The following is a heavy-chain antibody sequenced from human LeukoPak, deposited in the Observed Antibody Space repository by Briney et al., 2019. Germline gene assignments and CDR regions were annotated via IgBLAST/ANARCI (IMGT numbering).Heavy chain of an antibody. CDR1: GFTVSSNY. Sequence: PGGSLRPSCAASGFTVSSNYMSWVRQAPGKGLEWVSVIYSGGSTYYADSVKGRFTISRDNSKNTLYLQMNSLRADDTAVYYCARRAGAYSHPYDYWGQGTLVTVSS. CDR3: ARRAGAYSHPYDY. V-gene: IGHV3-53*01. D-gene: IGHD4/OR15-4a*01. CDR2: IYSGGST. J-gene: IGHJ4*02.